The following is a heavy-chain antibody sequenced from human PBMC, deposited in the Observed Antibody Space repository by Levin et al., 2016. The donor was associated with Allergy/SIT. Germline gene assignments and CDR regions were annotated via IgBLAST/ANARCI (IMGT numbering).Heavy chain of an antibody. CDR2: INPTGGTS. CDR3: ARAPMYYDSSGYKYYFDY. D-gene: IGHD3-22*01. Sequence: WVRQAPGQGLEWMGVINPTGGTSSYVQNFQGRVTMTRDTSTTTVYMELSSLRSEDTAVYFCARAPMYYDSSGYKYYFDYWGQGTLVTVSS. V-gene: IGHV1-46*01. J-gene: IGHJ4*02.